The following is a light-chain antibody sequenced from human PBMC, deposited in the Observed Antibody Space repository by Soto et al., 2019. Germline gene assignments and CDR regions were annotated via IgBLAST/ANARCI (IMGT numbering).Light chain of an antibody. CDR2: DAS. Sequence: DIQMTQSPSTLSASVGDRVTITCRASESISSWLAWYQQRPGKAPRLLIYDASSLESGVPSRFSGSGSGTEFTLTISSLQPDDFATYYCQQYNIYPWTFG. V-gene: IGKV1-5*01. CDR3: QQYNIYPWT. CDR1: ESISSW. J-gene: IGKJ1*01.